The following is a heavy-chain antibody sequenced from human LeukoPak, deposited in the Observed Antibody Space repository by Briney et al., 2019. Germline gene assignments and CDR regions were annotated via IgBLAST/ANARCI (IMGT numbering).Heavy chain of an antibody. J-gene: IGHJ4*02. D-gene: IGHD4-17*01. CDR3: AKDTFDYGFDY. CDR1: GFTFSDYA. V-gene: IGHV3-64*01. Sequence: GGSLRLSCAASGFTFSDYAMHWVRQAPGKELEYVSAISSNGGSIHYANSVKGRFTISRDNSKNTLYLQMNSLRAEDTAVYYCAKDTFDYGFDYWGQGTLVTVSS. CDR2: ISSNGGSI.